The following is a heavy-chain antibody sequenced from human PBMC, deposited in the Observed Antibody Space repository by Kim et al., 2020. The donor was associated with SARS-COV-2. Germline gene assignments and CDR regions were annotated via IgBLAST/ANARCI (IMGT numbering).Heavy chain of an antibody. D-gene: IGHD6-13*01. Sequence: SETLSLTCTVSGGSISSYYWSWIRQPAGKGLEWIGRIYTSGSTNYNPSLKSRVTMSVDTSKNQFSLKLSSVTAADTAVYYCARDGSSSWTSDDAFDIWGQGTMVTVSS. J-gene: IGHJ3*02. CDR2: IYTSGST. CDR3: ARDGSSSWTSDDAFDI. CDR1: GGSISSYY. V-gene: IGHV4-4*07.